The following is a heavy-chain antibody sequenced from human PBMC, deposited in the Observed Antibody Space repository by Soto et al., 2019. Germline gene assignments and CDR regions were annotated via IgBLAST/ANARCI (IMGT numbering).Heavy chain of an antibody. CDR3: ARGESLWE. CDR2: ISIHNRNT. V-gene: IGHV1-18*01. Sequence: QVQLVQSGTEVKKPGASVKVSCKASGYSFPSYGISWVRQAPVQGLEWMGWISIHNRNTYYAEKFQGRVTMTADTSTTTAHLELRSLGSDDTAVYYCARGESLWEWGQGTLVTVSS. D-gene: IGHD3-16*01. CDR1: GYSFPSYG. J-gene: IGHJ4*02.